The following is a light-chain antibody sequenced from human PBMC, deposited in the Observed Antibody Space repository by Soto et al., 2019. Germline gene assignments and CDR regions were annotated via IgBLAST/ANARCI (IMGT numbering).Light chain of an antibody. V-gene: IGKV1-27*01. CDR1: HGISYY. J-gene: IGKJ3*01. Sequence: DIQMTQSPSSLSASVGDRVTITCRASHGISYYLAWYQQKPGKVPKLLIYAASTLQSGVPSRFSGSGSGTDFTLTISSLQPEDVATYYCQNYNSAPPVTFGPGTKVDIK. CDR3: QNYNSAPPVT. CDR2: AAS.